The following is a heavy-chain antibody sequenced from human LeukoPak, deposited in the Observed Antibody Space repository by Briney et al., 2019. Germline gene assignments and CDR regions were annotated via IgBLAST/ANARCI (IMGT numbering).Heavy chain of an antibody. CDR3: ARDDLEGYGSGIVPLWYY. D-gene: IGHD3-10*01. CDR1: GFTFSSYA. V-gene: IGHV3-30-3*01. J-gene: IGHJ4*02. Sequence: PGGSLRLSCAASGFTFSSYAMHWVRQAPGKGLEWVAVISYDGSNKYYADSVKGRFTISRDNSKNTLYLQMNSLRAEDTAVYYCARDDLEGYGSGIVPLWYYWGQGTLVTVSS. CDR2: ISYDGSNK.